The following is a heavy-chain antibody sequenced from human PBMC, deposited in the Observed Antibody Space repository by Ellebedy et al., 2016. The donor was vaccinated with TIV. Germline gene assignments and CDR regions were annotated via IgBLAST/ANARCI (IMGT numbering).Heavy chain of an antibody. Sequence: SQTLSLTXXISGDSVSRNSVAWNWIRQSPSRGLEWLGRTYYRSKWYNDYAVSVKSRITINPDTSKNQVSLQLNSVTPEDTAVYYCARQFYSGSSLGMDVWGQGTTVTVSS. CDR1: GDSVSRNSVA. CDR2: TYYRSKWYN. CDR3: ARQFYSGSSLGMDV. V-gene: IGHV6-1*01. J-gene: IGHJ6*02. D-gene: IGHD3-10*01.